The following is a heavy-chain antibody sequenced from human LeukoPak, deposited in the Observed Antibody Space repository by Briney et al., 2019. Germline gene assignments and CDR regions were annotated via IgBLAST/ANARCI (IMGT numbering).Heavy chain of an antibody. V-gene: IGHV3-23*01. Sequence: GGSLRLSCAASGFTFSSYAMSWVRQAPEKGLEWVSTISGSGGGTYYADSVKGRFTISRDDSKNTLYLQMNSLRAEDTAVYYCARDLGRYRNNYFDYWGQGTLVTVSS. CDR1: GFTFSSYA. CDR2: ISGSGGGT. J-gene: IGHJ4*02. D-gene: IGHD1-26*01. CDR3: ARDLGRYRNNYFDY.